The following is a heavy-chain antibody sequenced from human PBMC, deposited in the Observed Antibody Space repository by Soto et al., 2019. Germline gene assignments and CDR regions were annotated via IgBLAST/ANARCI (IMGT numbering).Heavy chain of an antibody. CDR3: ARDRGTCGNSGTYYYSGMDV. CDR1: GGSISSYY. D-gene: IGHD3-10*01. CDR2: IYYSGST. J-gene: IGHJ6*02. Sequence: SETLSLTCTVSGGSISSYYWSWIRQPPGKGLEWIGYIYYSGSTNYNPSLKSRVTISVDTSKNQFSLKLSSVTAADTAVYYCARDRGTCGNSGTYYYSGMDVWAQGTTVTVSS. V-gene: IGHV4-59*01.